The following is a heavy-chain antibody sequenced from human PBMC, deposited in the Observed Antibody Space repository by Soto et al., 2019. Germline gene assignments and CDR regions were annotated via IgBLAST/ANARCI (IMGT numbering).Heavy chain of an antibody. D-gene: IGHD3-10*01. CDR1: GYTFPNYG. Sequence: ASVKVSCKASGYTFPNYGITWVRQAPGQGLEWMGWISAYKTNIKYAQKFQGRVTLTTDTSTSTAYMELRSLRSDDTAIYYCVRDLDGSGAYYTDFWGQGALVTVSS. J-gene: IGHJ4*02. CDR3: VRDLDGSGAYYTDF. V-gene: IGHV1-18*01. CDR2: ISAYKTNI.